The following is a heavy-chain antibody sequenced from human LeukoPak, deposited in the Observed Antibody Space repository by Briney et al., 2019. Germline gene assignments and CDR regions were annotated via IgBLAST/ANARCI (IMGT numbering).Heavy chain of an antibody. CDR2: IISSSSYI. CDR3: ARYGSGYDFDY. Sequence: PGGSLRLSCTASGFTFNSYSMNWVRRAPGRGLDWVSSIISSSSYIYYGDSVKGRFTISRDNAKNSLYLQMNSLRAEDTAVYYCARYGSGYDFDYWGQGTLVTVSS. CDR1: GFTFNSYS. V-gene: IGHV3-21*01. J-gene: IGHJ4*02. D-gene: IGHD5-12*01.